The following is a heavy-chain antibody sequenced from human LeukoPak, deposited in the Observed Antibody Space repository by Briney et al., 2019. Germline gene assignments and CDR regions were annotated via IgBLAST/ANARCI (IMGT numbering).Heavy chain of an antibody. Sequence: GGSLRLSCSASGFTFSSYAMHWVRQAPGKGLEYVSAISSNGGSTYYADSVKGRFTISRDNSKNTPYLQMSSLRAEDTAVYYCVKVYYGDYYGGNAFDIWGQGTMVTVSS. CDR3: VKVYYGDYYGGNAFDI. J-gene: IGHJ3*02. CDR1: GFTFSSYA. D-gene: IGHD4-17*01. CDR2: ISSNGGST. V-gene: IGHV3-64D*06.